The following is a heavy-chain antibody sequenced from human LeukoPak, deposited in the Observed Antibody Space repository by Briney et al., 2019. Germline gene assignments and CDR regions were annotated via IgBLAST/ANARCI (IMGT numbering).Heavy chain of an antibody. Sequence: GGSLRLSCAASGFTFSDYYMSWIRQAPGKGLEWISYISSSGNTIYYADSVKGRFTISRDNAKNSLYLQMNSLRAEDTAVYSCARAATKGYCSSTSCYKSGFDPWGQGTLVTVSS. CDR1: GFTFSDYY. CDR3: ARAATKGYCSSTSCYKSGFDP. V-gene: IGHV3-11*04. J-gene: IGHJ5*02. CDR2: ISSSGNTI. D-gene: IGHD2-2*02.